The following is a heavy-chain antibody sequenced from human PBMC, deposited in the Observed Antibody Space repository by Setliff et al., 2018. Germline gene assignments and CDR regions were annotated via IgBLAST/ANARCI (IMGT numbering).Heavy chain of an antibody. V-gene: IGHV1-2*02. D-gene: IGHD3-22*01. CDR1: GYTFGAHY. CDR3: ARARDRPKFDD. Sequence: GASVKVSCKASGYTFGAHYIHWVRQGPGQGLEWMGWINPNSGGTNYAQKFQGRVTMTRDTSISTAYMELSRLRSDDTAVYYCARARDRPKFDDWGQGTLVTVSS. CDR2: INPNSGGT. J-gene: IGHJ4*02.